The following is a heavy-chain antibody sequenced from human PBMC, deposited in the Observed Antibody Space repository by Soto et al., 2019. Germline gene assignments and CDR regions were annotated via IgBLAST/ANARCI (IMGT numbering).Heavy chain of an antibody. D-gene: IGHD3-16*01. CDR2: IRYKANGGTT. CDR3: TRGPLGDTIWGSYWFDP. J-gene: IGHJ5*02. Sequence: EVQLVESGGDLVQPGRSLRLSCTASGFTFGDYGLSWFRQAPGKGLEWVGFIRYKANGGTTEYAASVKGRFTISSDDSRSIAYLQMNSLKAEDTAVYYCTRGPLGDTIWGSYWFDPWGQGILVTVSS. CDR1: GFTFGDYG. V-gene: IGHV3-49*03.